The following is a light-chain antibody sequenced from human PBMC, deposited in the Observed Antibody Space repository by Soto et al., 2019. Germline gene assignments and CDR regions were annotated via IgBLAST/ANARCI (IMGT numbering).Light chain of an antibody. CDR3: QQRGTWPT. Sequence: IVLTQSPATLSLSPGERATLSCRASQSVSGYLAWYQQKPGQAPRLLIYDASSRANGIPARFTGSGSGTDFSLTISSLEPEDFAVYYCQQRGTWPTFGQGTKVDIK. V-gene: IGKV3-11*01. CDR1: QSVSGY. CDR2: DAS. J-gene: IGKJ1*01.